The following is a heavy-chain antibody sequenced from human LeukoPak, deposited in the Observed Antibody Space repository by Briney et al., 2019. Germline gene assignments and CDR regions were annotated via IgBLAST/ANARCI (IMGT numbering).Heavy chain of an antibody. Sequence: GGSLRLSCAASGFSFSSYSMNWVRQAPGKGLEWVSHITTSRSTIYYADSVKGRFTISRDNAKNSLYLQMNSLRDEDTAVYYCARDRYYYCSGTSYSGVDYWGQGTLVTVSS. J-gene: IGHJ4*02. CDR2: ITTSRSTI. CDR3: ARDRYYYCSGTSYSGVDY. D-gene: IGHD3-10*01. CDR1: GFSFSSYS. V-gene: IGHV3-48*02.